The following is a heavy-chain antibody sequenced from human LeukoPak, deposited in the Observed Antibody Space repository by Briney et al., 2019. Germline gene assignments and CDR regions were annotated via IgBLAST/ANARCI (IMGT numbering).Heavy chain of an antibody. J-gene: IGHJ4*02. Sequence: PGGSLRLSCAASGFTFSRYAMHWVRQAPGKGLEWVAVISYDGSNKYYADSVKGRFTISRDNSKNTLYLQMNSLRAEDTAVYYCARASSGTFDYWGQGTLVTVSS. D-gene: IGHD3-10*01. CDR3: ARASSGTFDY. CDR1: GFTFSRYA. CDR2: ISYDGSNK. V-gene: IGHV3-30-3*01.